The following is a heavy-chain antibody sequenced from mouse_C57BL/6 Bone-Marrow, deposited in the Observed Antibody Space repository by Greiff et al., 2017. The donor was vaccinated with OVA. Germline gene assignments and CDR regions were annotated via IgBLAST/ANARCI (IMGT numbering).Heavy chain of an antibody. CDR1: GYTFTSYW. CDR3: ARYDYGSLWYFDV. V-gene: IGHV1-53*01. D-gene: IGHD1-1*01. J-gene: IGHJ1*03. Sequence: VQLQQPGTELVKPGASVKLSCKASGYTFTSYWMHWVKQRPGQGLEWIGNINPSNGGTNYNEKFKSKATLTVDKSSSTAYMQLSSLTSEDSAVDYCARYDYGSLWYFDVWGTGTTVTVSS. CDR2: INPSNGGT.